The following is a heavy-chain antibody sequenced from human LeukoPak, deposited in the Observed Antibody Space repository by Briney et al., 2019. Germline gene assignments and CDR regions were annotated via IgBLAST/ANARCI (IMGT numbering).Heavy chain of an antibody. CDR2: IDNDGSDT. V-gene: IGHV3-74*01. Sequence: GGSLRLSCAASGFTFSSYWLHWVRHAPEKGLVWVSRIDNDGSDTIYADSVKGRFTISRDNAKSTLYLQMSSLKAEDTAVYYCARGGYHHGFDIWGQGTMVTVSS. CDR1: GFTFSSYW. D-gene: IGHD2-15*01. CDR3: ARGGYHHGFDI. J-gene: IGHJ3*02.